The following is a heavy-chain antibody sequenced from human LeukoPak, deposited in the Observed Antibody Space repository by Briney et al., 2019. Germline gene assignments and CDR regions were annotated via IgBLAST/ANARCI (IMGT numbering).Heavy chain of an antibody. D-gene: IGHD6-19*01. V-gene: IGHV4-39*07. CDR2: GDYSGGT. CDR1: GDSFTSVTDY. J-gene: IGHJ4*02. Sequence: PSETLSLTCTVSGDSFTSVTDYWAWIRQPPGKGLEWIASGDYSGGTYYNPSLESRVAISAGMSKNQISLKLTSVTGADTAVYYCAGERGEEYSSGWYKTNYFYNWGQGIRVTVSS. CDR3: AGERGEEYSSGWYKTNYFYN.